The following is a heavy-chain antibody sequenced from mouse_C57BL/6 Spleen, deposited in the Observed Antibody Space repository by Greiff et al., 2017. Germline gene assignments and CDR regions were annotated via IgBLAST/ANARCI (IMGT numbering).Heavy chain of an antibody. CDR2: IDPSDSET. J-gene: IGHJ2*01. V-gene: IGHV1-52*01. CDR3: ARDGNYFDY. CDR1: GYTFTSYW. Sequence: KESCKASGYTFTSYWMHWVKQRPIQGLEWIGNIDPSDSETHYNQKFKDKATLTVDKSSSTAYMQLSSLTSEDSAVYYCARDGNYFDYWGQGTTLTVSS.